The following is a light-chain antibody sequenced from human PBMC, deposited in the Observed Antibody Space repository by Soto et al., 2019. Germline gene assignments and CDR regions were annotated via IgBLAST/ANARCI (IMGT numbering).Light chain of an antibody. V-gene: IGLV2-23*02. CDR1: NNDIGTYAL. CDR3: SSYVRSNIIVA. CDR2: EVT. Sequence: QSVLTQPASVSGSPGQSVTISCTATNNDIGTYALVSWYQQHPGKAPQLIIFEVTKRPSGVSIRFSGYKSGNMAFLTISGLQAEDEADYYCSSYVRSNIIVAFGGGTKVTVL. J-gene: IGLJ2*01.